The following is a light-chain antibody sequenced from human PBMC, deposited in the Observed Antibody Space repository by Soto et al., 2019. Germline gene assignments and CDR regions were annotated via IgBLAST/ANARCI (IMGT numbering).Light chain of an antibody. Sequence: AIQMTQSPSSLSASVGDRVTITCRASQDIRNDLGWYQQKPGKAPKLLIYAASTLQSGVSSRFSGSGYGTQFTLTISSLQPDEFATYYCLQDYNYPRAFGQGTRVEIK. CDR3: LQDYNYPRA. CDR1: QDIRND. J-gene: IGKJ1*01. CDR2: AAS. V-gene: IGKV1-6*01.